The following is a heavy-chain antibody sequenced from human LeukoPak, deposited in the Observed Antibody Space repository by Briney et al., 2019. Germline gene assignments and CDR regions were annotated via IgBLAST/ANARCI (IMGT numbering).Heavy chain of an antibody. CDR2: IYPSDSDT. J-gene: IGHJ4*02. CDR1: GYSFTSYW. D-gene: IGHD6-19*01. Sequence: GESLKISRKGSGYSFTSYWIGWVRQMPGKDLEWVGIIYPSDSDTRYSPSFQGQVTISADKSISTAYLQWSSLKASDTAMYFCARRSSGWSFNYWGQGALVTVSS. CDR3: ARRSSGWSFNY. V-gene: IGHV5-51*01.